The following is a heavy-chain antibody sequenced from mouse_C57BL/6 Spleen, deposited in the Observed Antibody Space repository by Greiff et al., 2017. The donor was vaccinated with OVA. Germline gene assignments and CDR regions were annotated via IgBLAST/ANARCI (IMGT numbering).Heavy chain of an antibody. CDR2: ISSGGDYI. J-gene: IGHJ3*01. D-gene: IGHD2-4*01. Sequence: EVNVVESGEGLVKPGGSLKLSCAASGFTFSSYAMSWVRQTPEKRLEWVAYISSGGDYIYYADTVKGRFTISRDNARNTLYLQMSSLKSEDTAMYYCTREGDYAFAYWGQGTLVTVSA. CDR1: GFTFSSYA. CDR3: TREGDYAFAY. V-gene: IGHV5-9-1*02.